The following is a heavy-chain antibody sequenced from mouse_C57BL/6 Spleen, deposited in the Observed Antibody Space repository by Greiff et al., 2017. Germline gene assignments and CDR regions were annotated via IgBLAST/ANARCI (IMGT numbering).Heavy chain of an antibody. CDR2: INPSTGGT. V-gene: IGHV1-42*01. CDR1: GYSFTGYY. J-gene: IGHJ3*01. Sequence: EVQWVESGPELVKPGASVKISCKASGYSFTGYYMNWVKQSPEKSLEWIGEINPSTGGTTYNQKFKAKATLTVDKSSSTAYMQLKSLTSEDSAVYYCASWEWFADWGQGTLVTVSA. CDR3: ASWEWFAD. D-gene: IGHD4-1*01.